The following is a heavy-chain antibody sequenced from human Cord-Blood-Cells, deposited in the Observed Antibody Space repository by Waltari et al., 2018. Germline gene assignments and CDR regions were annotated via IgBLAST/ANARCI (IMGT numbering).Heavy chain of an antibody. Sequence: QVQLVESGGGVVQPGGSLRLSCAASGFTFSSYGMHWVRQAPGKGLEWVEFIRYDGSNKYYADSVKGRFTISRDNSKNTLYLQMNSLRAEDTAVYYCAKVEYSSSSAFDIWGQGTMVTVSS. V-gene: IGHV3-30*02. CDR2: IRYDGSNK. CDR1: GFTFSSYG. CDR3: AKVEYSSSSAFDI. J-gene: IGHJ3*02. D-gene: IGHD6-6*01.